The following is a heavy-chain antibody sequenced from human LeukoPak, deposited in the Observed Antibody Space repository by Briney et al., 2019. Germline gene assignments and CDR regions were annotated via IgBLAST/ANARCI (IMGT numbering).Heavy chain of an antibody. CDR2: IKSEIDGGTT. V-gene: IGHV3-15*01. CDR1: GFTFIDYG. J-gene: IGHJ6*02. Sequence: GGSLRLSCVASGFTFIDYGMTWVRQAPGKGLEWVGRIKSEIDGGTTDYAAPVKGRFTISRDDSKNILYLQMHSLRTEDTAVYYCITTAGSNAYHWGQGTTVTVSS. CDR3: ITTAGSNAYH. D-gene: IGHD1-1*01.